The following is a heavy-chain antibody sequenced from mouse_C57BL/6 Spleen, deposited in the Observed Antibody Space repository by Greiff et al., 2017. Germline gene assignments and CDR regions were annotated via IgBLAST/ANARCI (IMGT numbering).Heavy chain of an antibody. Sequence: DVQLVESGGGLVKPGGSLKLSCAASGFTFSSYAMSWVRQTPEKRLEWVATISDGGSYTYYPDNVKGRFTISRDNAKNNLYLQMSHLKSEDTAMYYCARGTLDYFDYWGQGTTLTVSS. CDR3: ARGTLDYFDY. V-gene: IGHV5-4*01. CDR1: GFTFSSYA. J-gene: IGHJ2*01. CDR2: ISDGGSYT.